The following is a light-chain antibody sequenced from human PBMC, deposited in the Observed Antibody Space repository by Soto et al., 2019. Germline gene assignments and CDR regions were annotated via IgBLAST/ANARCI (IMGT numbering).Light chain of an antibody. CDR2: DAS. V-gene: IGKV3-11*01. CDR3: QQRSKWPNIT. J-gene: IGKJ5*01. Sequence: EIVLTQSPATLSLSPGERATLSCRASQSVSSYLAWYQQKPGQAPRLLIYDASNRATGIPARFSGSGSGTDFTLTISSLEPEDSAVYYCQQRSKWPNITFGQGTRLEIK. CDR1: QSVSSY.